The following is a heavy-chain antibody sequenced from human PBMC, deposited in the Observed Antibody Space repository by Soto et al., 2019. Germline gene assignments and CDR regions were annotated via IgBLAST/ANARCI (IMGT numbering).Heavy chain of an antibody. CDR1: GYSFTSYW. D-gene: IGHD5-18*01. V-gene: IGHV5-51*01. CDR3: ARQGGYSYGFEWFDP. J-gene: IGHJ5*02. Sequence: GESLKISCKGSGYSFTSYWIGWVRQMPGIGLKWMGIIYPGASDTRYSPSFQGQVTISADKSISTAYLQWSSLKASDTAMYYCARQGGYSYGFEWFDPWGQGTLVTVSS. CDR2: IYPGASDT.